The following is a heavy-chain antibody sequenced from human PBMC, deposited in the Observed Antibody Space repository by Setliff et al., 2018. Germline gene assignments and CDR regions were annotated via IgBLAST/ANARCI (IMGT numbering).Heavy chain of an antibody. CDR2: ALDDGRA. J-gene: IGHJ6*03. Sequence: SETLSLTCTVSGGSITSGSFFWGWIRQSPGRGLEWIGSALDDGRASYNESFEGRVTISVDTAKNQISLRLSSVTAADTAVYFCARVTGFSYMDVWGKGTTVTVSS. V-gene: IGHV4-39*01. CDR1: GGSITSGSFF. D-gene: IGHD3-3*01. CDR3: ARVTGFSYMDV.